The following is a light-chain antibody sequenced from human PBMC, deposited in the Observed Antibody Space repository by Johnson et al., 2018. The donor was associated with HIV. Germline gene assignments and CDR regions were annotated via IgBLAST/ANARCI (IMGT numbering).Light chain of an antibody. Sequence: QSVLTQPPSVSAAPGQKVTISCSGSSSNIGRNYVSWYQQLPGTAPKLLIFDNNKRPSGIPDRFSASKSGTSATLGITGLQTGDEADHYCGTWDSSLSAGGVFGTGTKVTVL. CDR2: DNN. V-gene: IGLV1-51*01. J-gene: IGLJ1*01. CDR3: GTWDSSLSAGGV. CDR1: SSNIGRNY.